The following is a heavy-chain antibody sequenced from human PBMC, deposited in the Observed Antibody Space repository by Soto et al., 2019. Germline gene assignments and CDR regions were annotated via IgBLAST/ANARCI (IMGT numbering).Heavy chain of an antibody. CDR1: GFTFSSYW. Sequence: GGSLRLSCAASGFTFSSYWMHWVRQAPGKGLVWVSRINSDGSSTSYADSVKGRFTISRDNAKNTLYLQMNSLRAEDTALYYCARDFYDSSGYYNDDEWAQGTLVTGSS. CDR3: ARDFYDSSGYYNDDE. D-gene: IGHD3-22*01. J-gene: IGHJ4*02. V-gene: IGHV3-74*01. CDR2: INSDGSST.